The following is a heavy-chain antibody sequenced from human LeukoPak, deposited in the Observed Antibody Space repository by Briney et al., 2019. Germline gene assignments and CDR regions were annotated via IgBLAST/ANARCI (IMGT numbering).Heavy chain of an antibody. CDR2: ISYDGSNK. CDR1: GFTFSSYA. J-gene: IGHJ6*03. CDR3: ARHLTYYYGSGSAIPGYYYMDV. Sequence: GGFLRLSCAASGFTFSSYAMHWVRQAPGKGLEWVAVISYDGSNKYYADSVKGRFTISRDNSKNTLYLQMNSLRAEGTAVYYCARHLTYYYGSGSAIPGYYYMDVWGKGTTVTVSS. V-gene: IGHV3-30-3*01. D-gene: IGHD3-10*01.